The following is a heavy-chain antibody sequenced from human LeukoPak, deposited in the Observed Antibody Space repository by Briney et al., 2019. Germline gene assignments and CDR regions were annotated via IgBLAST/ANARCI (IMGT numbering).Heavy chain of an antibody. D-gene: IGHD7-27*01. CDR2: TSDRGDYT. CDR1: GFTFTSYS. J-gene: IGHJ4*02. V-gene: IGHV3-23*01. CDR3: AKDGGLWVSAHWGDS. Sequence: PGGSLRLSCAASGFTFTSYSMSWVRQAPGKGLEWVSGTSDRGDYTYYADSVKGRFTISRDSSKNTLFLQMNSLRAEDTAVYYCAKDGGLWVSAHWGDSWGRGTLVTVSS.